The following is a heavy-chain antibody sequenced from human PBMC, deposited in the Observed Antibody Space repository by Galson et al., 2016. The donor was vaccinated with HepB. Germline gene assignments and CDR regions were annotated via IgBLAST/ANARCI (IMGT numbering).Heavy chain of an antibody. V-gene: IGHV1-69*13. D-gene: IGHD6-19*01. CDR1: GGTFSSYA. CDR2: IIPIFGTA. Sequence: SVKVSCKASGGTFSSYAISWVRQAPGQGLEWMGGIIPIFGTANYAQKFQGRVTITADESTSTAYMELSSLRSEDTAVYYCATNSVLTGYTSGWLLGYWGQGTLVTVSS. CDR3: ATNSVLTGYTSGWLLGY. J-gene: IGHJ4*02.